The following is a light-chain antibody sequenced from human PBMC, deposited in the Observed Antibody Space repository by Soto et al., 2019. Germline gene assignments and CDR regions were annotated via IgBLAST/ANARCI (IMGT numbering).Light chain of an antibody. CDR3: QQYLSSPCT. Sequence: EIVLTQSPGTLSLSPGERATLSCRASQSVSSTYLAWYQQKPGQAPRLLLYGASTRATGIPDRFSGSGSGTDFTLTISRLEPEDFAVYYCQQYLSSPCTFGQGTKVEIK. V-gene: IGKV3-20*01. CDR2: GAS. CDR1: QSVSSTY. J-gene: IGKJ1*01.